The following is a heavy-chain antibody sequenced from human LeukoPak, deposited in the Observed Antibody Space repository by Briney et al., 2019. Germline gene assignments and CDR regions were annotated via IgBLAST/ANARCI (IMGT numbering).Heavy chain of an antibody. CDR2: ITWNSDNI. CDR1: GFTFDDYA. CDR3: ARDRVSEPAYCGGDCYFDY. D-gene: IGHD2-21*02. V-gene: IGHV3-9*01. Sequence: AGGSLRLSCAASGFTFDDYAMHWVRQAPGKGLEWVSGITWNSDNIEYADSVKGRFTISRDNSKNTLYLQMNSLRAEDTAVYYCARDRVSEPAYCGGDCYFDYWGQGTLVTVSS. J-gene: IGHJ4*02.